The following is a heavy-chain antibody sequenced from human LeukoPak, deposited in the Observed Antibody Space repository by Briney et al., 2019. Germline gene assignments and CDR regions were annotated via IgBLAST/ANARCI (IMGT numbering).Heavy chain of an antibody. Sequence: GGSLRLSCTVSGFTVSSNSMSWVRQAPGKGLEWVSFIYSGGNTHYSDSVKGRFTISRDNSKNTLYLQMDSLRAEDTAVYYCARRAGEYSHPYDYWGQGTLVTVS. D-gene: IGHD4-17*01. CDR2: IYSGGNT. V-gene: IGHV3-53*01. J-gene: IGHJ4*02. CDR3: ARRAGEYSHPYDY. CDR1: GFTVSSNS.